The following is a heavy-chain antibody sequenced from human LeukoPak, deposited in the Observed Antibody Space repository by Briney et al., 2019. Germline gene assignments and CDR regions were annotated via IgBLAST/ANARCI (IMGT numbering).Heavy chain of an antibody. Sequence: GGSLRLSCAASGFSFSSYNMNWVRQAPGKGLEWVSSITTSSTYTFYADSVKGRFTISRDNAKNSLYLQMNSLRAEDTAVYYCARDSHGAFDIWGQGTMVTVSS. V-gene: IGHV3-21*01. CDR1: GFSFSSYN. CDR3: ARDSHGAFDI. J-gene: IGHJ3*02. CDR2: ITTSSTYT.